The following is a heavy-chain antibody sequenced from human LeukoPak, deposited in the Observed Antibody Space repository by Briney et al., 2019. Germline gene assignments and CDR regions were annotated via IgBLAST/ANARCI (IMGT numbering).Heavy chain of an antibody. V-gene: IGHV3-48*02. CDR1: GFTFSNYN. D-gene: IGHD3-10*01. Sequence: GGSLRLSCAASGFTFSNYNMNWVRQAPGKGLEWVSFISPSSSTIYYADSVKGRFTISRDNAKNSLYLQMNSLGDEDTAAYYCARGREFYYFDYWGQGTLVTVSS. J-gene: IGHJ4*02. CDR2: ISPSSSTI. CDR3: ARGREFYYFDY.